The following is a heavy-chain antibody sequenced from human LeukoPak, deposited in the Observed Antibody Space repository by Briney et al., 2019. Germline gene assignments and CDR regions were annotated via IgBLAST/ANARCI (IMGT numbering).Heavy chain of an antibody. J-gene: IGHJ4*02. CDR2: IYYSGST. V-gene: IGHV4-30-4*01. Sequence: PSETLSLTCTVSGGSISSGDYYWSWIRQPPGKGLEWIGYIYYSGSTYYNPSLKSRVTISVDTSKNQFSLKLSSVTVADTAVYYCARGENYDILTGYLFDYWGQGTLVTVSS. CDR3: ARGENYDILTGYLFDY. CDR1: GGSISSGDYY. D-gene: IGHD3-9*01.